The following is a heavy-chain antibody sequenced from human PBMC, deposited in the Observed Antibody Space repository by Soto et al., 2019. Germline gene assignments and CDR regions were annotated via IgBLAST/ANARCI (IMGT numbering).Heavy chain of an antibody. Sequence: QVQVVQSGVEVRRPGSSVKVSCKASGDTFKNCVISWVRQAPGQGLEWMGGIIPLFGTTDFAQRFQGRLTITTDESTTTAYMELSRVRSEDTATYYCAAELGFGKLSVVWGQGTTVIVSS. CDR2: IIPLFGTT. CDR1: GDTFKNCV. V-gene: IGHV1-69*01. J-gene: IGHJ6*02. CDR3: AAELGFGKLSVV. D-gene: IGHD3-10*01.